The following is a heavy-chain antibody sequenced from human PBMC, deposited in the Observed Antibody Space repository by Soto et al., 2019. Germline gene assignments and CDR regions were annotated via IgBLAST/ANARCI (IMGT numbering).Heavy chain of an antibody. V-gene: IGHV3-74*01. CDR2: IRSDGGDT. Sequence: EVQLVESGGGLVQPGGSLRLSCAASGFGFSSYWLHWARQVPAKAPVWVSRIRSDGGDTNYADSVKGRFTISRDNAKNTLYLQMNSLRAEDTAVYYCARDLVAGSGSLGHWGQGTLVTVSS. CDR3: ARDLVAGSGSLGH. D-gene: IGHD3-10*01. J-gene: IGHJ4*02. CDR1: GFGFSSYW.